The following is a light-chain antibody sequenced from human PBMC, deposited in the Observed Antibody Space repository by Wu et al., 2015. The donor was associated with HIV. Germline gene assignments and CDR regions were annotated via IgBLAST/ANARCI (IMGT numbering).Light chain of an antibody. CDR2: GAS. V-gene: IGKV3-7*04. J-gene: IGKJ1*01. CDR3: QQDYNLPWT. CDR1: QSVSSSY. Sequence: PGERVTLSCRASQSVSSSYLTWYQQKPGQAPRLLIYGASTRATSIPARFSGSGSGTDFTLTISSLQPEDFAVYYCQQDYNLPWTFGQGTKVEIK.